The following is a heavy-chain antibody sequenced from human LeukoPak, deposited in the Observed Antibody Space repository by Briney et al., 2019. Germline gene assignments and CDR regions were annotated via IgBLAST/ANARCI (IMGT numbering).Heavy chain of an antibody. CDR2: ISWNSGSI. CDR1: GFTFDDYA. J-gene: IGHJ4*02. V-gene: IGHV3-9*03. D-gene: IGHD2-15*01. CDR3: AKGGMPGYCSGGSCYALDY. Sequence: GGSLRLTCAASGFTFDDYAMHWVRQAPGKGLEWVSGISWNSGSIGYADSVKGRFTISRDNAKNSLYLQMNSLRAEDMALYYCAKGGMPGYCSGGSCYALDYWGQGTLVTVSS.